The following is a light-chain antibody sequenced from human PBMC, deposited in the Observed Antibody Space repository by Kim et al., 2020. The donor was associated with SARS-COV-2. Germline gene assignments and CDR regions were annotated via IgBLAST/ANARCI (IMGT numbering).Light chain of an antibody. CDR3: SSYTSSSTVV. Sequence: GQSVTISCTGTSGDVGSYNRVSWYQHPPGTAPKLMIYEVINRPSGVPDRFSGSKSGNTASLTISGLQAEDEADYYCSSYTSSSTVVFGGGTQLTVL. CDR1: SGDVGSYNR. CDR2: EVI. V-gene: IGLV2-18*02. J-gene: IGLJ2*01.